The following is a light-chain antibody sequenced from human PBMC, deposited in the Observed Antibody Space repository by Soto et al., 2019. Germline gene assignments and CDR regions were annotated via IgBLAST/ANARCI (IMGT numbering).Light chain of an antibody. CDR3: ETWDGNTQV. Sequence: QSVLTQSASASASLGSSVKLTCTLSSGHSTYIIAWHQQHPVNAPRYLMKVEGSGRYDKGSGLPYRFSGSSSGADRYLTISTLRAEDEDDYYCETWDGNTQVFGGGTKLTVL. J-gene: IGLJ3*02. CDR2: VEGSGRY. V-gene: IGLV4-60*03. CDR1: SGHSTYI.